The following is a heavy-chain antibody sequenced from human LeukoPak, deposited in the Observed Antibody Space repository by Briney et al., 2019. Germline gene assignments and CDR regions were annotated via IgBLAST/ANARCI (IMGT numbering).Heavy chain of an antibody. Sequence: GGTLRLSCALSGFTARSKDMSRVPEAPGHGQERVSVIYSGGSTYYADSVQGRFTISRDNSKNTLYLQMNSLRAEDTAVYYCARDRSPFGYAFGIWGQGTMVTVSS. V-gene: IGHV3-53*01. J-gene: IGHJ3*02. D-gene: IGHD3-16*01. CDR3: ARDRSPFGYAFGI. CDR1: GFTARSKD. CDR2: IYSGGST.